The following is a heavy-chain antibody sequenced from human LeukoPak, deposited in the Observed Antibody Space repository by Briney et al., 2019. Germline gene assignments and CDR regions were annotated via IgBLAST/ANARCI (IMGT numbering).Heavy chain of an antibody. D-gene: IGHD6-6*01. V-gene: IGHV3-11*04. CDR3: AKRGRSSPSELDY. J-gene: IGHJ4*02. Sequence: LSLTCTVSGGSISSSSYYWGWIRQAPGKGLEWVSHISSSGSTISYADSVKGRFTISRDNAKSSLYLQMNSLRAEDTAVYYCAKRGRSSPSELDYWGQGTLVTVSS. CDR1: GGSISSSSYY. CDR2: ISSSGSTI.